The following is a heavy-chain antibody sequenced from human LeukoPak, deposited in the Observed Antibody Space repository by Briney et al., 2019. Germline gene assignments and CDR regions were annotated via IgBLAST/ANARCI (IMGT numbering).Heavy chain of an antibody. V-gene: IGHV4-30-4*01. CDR2: IYSSGTA. J-gene: IGHJ5*02. CDR3: ARSQGGYGSGRGWFDP. CDR1: GDSISSGDYY. D-gene: IGHD3-10*01. Sequence: SETLSLTCTVSGDSISSGDYYWSWVRQPPGKGLEWIGYIYSSGTAYYNPSLKSRLTISIDTFNNQFSLQLTSVTAADTAVYYCARSQGGYGSGRGWFDPWGQGTLVTVSS.